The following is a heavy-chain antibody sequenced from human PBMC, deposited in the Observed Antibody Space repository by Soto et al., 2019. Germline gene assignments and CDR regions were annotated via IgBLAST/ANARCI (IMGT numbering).Heavy chain of an antibody. J-gene: IGHJ5*02. CDR3: AREGCTNGVCYDWFDP. D-gene: IGHD2-8*01. CDR2: IYYSGST. V-gene: IGHV4-59*01. Sequence: PSETLSLTCTVSGGSISSYYWSWIRQPPGKGLEWIGYIYYSGSTNYNPSLKSRVTISVDTSKNQFSLKLSSVTAADTAVYYCAREGCTNGVCYDWFDPWGQGTPVTVSS. CDR1: GGSISSYY.